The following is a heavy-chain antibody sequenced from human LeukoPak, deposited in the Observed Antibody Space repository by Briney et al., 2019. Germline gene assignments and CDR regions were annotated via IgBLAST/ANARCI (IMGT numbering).Heavy chain of an antibody. CDR2: ISGSGGST. J-gene: IGHJ4*02. Sequence: GGSLRLSRAASGFTFSSYAMSWVRQAPGKGLEWVSAISGSGGSTYYADSVKGRFTISRDNSKNTLYLQMNSLRAEDTAVYYCAKVDPEYSSSWYDDYWGQGTLVTVSS. D-gene: IGHD6-13*01. CDR1: GFTFSSYA. CDR3: AKVDPEYSSSWYDDY. V-gene: IGHV3-23*01.